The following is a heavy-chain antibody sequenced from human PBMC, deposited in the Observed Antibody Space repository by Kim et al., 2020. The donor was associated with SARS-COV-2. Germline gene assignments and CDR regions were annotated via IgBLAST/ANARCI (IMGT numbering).Heavy chain of an antibody. D-gene: IGHD6-13*01. J-gene: IGHJ6*02. CDR3: ATPAWGYSPTNYYYYGMDV. V-gene: IGHV3-53*01. CDR1: GFTVSSNY. CDR2: IYSGGST. Sequence: GGSLRLSCAASGFTVSSNYMSWVRQAPGKGLEWVSVIYSGGSTYYADSVKGRFTISRDNSKNTLYLQMNSLRAEDTAVYYCATPAWGYSPTNYYYYGMDVWGQGTTVTVSS.